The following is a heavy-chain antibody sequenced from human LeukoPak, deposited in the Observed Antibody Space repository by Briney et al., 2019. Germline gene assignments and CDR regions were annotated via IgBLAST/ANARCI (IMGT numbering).Heavy chain of an antibody. CDR1: GYSISSGYY. CDR3: ARLARHAPFDY. J-gene: IGHJ4*02. CDR2: IYHSGST. Sequence: SETLSLTCAVSGYSISSGYYWGWIRQPPGKGLEWIGSIYHSGSTYYNPSLKSRVTISVDTSKNQFSLRLSSVTAADTAVYYCARLARHAPFDYWGQGTLVTVSS. V-gene: IGHV4-38-2*01.